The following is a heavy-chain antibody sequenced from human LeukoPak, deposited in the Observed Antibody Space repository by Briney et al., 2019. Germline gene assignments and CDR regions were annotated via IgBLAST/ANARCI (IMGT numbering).Heavy chain of an antibody. V-gene: IGHV3-30*02. CDR1: GCTFSTYG. J-gene: IGHJ4*02. CDR3: AKDNYDYGDYDGGDY. Sequence: GGSLRLSCAASGCTFSTYGIHWVRQAPGKGPEWVAFIRYDGSNKYYADSVKGRFTISRDNSKNTLYLQMNSLRAEDTAVYYCAKDNYDYGDYDGGDYWGQGTLVTVSS. D-gene: IGHD4-17*01. CDR2: IRYDGSNK.